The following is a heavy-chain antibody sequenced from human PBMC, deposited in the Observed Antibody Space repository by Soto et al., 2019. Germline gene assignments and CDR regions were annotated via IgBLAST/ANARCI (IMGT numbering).Heavy chain of an antibody. V-gene: IGHV5-51*01. CDR1: GYSFTSYW. D-gene: IGHD1-26*01. CDR2: IYPGDSGT. J-gene: IGHJ3*02. CDR3: ARDLSGTYSIDAFDI. Sequence: GESLKISCKGSGYSFTSYWIGWVRQMSGKGLEWMGIIYPGDSGTRYSPSFQGQVTISADKSISTAYLQWSSLKASDTAMYFCARDLSGTYSIDAFDIWGQGTMVTVSS.